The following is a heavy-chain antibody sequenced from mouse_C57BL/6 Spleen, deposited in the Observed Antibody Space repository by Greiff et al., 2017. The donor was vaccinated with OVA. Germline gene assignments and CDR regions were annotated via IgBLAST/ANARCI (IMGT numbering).Heavy chain of an antibody. V-gene: IGHV1-82*01. CDR3: ARRLQAKAMDY. CDR2: IYPGDGDT. Sequence: QVQLKESGPELVKPGASVKISCKASGYAFSSSWMHWVKQRPGKGLEWIGRIYPGDGDTNYNGKFKGKATLTADKSSSTAYMQLSSLTSEDSAVYFCARRLQAKAMDYWGQGTSVTVSS. J-gene: IGHJ4*01. CDR1: GYAFSSSW. D-gene: IGHD2-4*01.